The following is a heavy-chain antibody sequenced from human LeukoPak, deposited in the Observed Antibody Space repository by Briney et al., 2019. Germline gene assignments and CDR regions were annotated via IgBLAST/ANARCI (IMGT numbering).Heavy chain of an antibody. J-gene: IGHJ5*02. CDR2: INHSGST. D-gene: IGHD3-3*01. Sequence: SETLSLTCAVYGGSFSGYYWSWIRQPPGKGLEWIGEINHSGSTNYNPSLKSRVTISVDTSKNQFSLKLSSVTAADTAVYYCARGPAWTWGQGTLVTVSS. V-gene: IGHV4-34*01. CDR3: ARGPAWT. CDR1: GGSFSGYY.